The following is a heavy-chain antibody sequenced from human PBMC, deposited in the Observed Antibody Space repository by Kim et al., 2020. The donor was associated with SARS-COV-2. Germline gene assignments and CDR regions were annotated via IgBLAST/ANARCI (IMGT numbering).Heavy chain of an antibody. CDR2: GSP. D-gene: IGHD1-7*01. Sequence: GSPNYNPSLQSRVTISVDTSKNQFSLKLSSVTAADTAVYYCARHLRGAELWGQGTLVTVSS. CDR3: ARHLRGAEL. V-gene: IGHV4-59*08. J-gene: IGHJ4*02.